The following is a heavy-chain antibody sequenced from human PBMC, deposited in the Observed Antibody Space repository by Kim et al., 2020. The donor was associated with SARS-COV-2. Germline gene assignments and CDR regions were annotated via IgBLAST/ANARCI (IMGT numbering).Heavy chain of an antibody. V-gene: IGHV5-51*07. CDR3: ARLAYTYYDFWSGYPGSTHLDY. CDR1: GYSFTSYW. CDR2: IYPGDSDT. D-gene: IGHD3-3*01. Sequence: GESLKISCKGSGYSFTSYWIGWVHQMPGKGLEWMGIIYPGDSDTRYSPSFQGQVTISADKSSSTAYLQWSSLKASDTAMYYCARLAYTYYDFWSGYPGSTHLDYWGQGTLVTVSS. J-gene: IGHJ4*02.